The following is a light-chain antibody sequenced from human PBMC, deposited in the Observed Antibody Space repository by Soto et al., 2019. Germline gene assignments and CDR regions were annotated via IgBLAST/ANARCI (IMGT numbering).Light chain of an antibody. V-gene: IGKV3-15*01. Sequence: IVMTQSPATLSVSPGERATLSCRASQSVSSNLAWYQQKPGQAPRLLIYGASTRATGIPARFSGSGSGTEFTLTISSLQSEDFAVYYCQQTYIWPLTFGRGTKVDIK. CDR1: QSVSSN. J-gene: IGKJ4*01. CDR2: GAS. CDR3: QQTYIWPLT.